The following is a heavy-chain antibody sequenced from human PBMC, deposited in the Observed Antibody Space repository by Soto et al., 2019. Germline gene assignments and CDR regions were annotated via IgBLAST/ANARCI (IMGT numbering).Heavy chain of an antibody. CDR1: GFTFSSYS. CDR3: ARDYYYDSSGTQGWYFDL. Sequence: EVQLVESGGGLVQPGGSLRLSCAASGFTFSSYSMNWVRQAPGKELEWVSYISSSSSTIYYADSVKGRFTISRDNAKNSLYLQMNSLRDEDTAVYYCARDYYYDSSGTQGWYFDLWGRGTLVTVSS. CDR2: ISSSSSTI. J-gene: IGHJ2*01. V-gene: IGHV3-48*02. D-gene: IGHD3-22*01.